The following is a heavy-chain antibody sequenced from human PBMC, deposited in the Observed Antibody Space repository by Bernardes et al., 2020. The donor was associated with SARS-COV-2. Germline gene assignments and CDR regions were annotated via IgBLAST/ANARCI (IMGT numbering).Heavy chain of an antibody. V-gene: IGHV1-18*01. CDR3: ARRGRYNWNDRGDAFDI. D-gene: IGHD1-1*01. J-gene: IGHJ3*02. Sequence: ASVKVSCKASGYTFTSYGISWVRQAPGQGLEWMGWISAYNGNTNYAQKLQGRVTMTTDTSTSTAYMELRSLRSDDTAVYYCARRGRYNWNDRGDAFDIWGPVTMVTVSS. CDR2: ISAYNGNT. CDR1: GYTFTSYG.